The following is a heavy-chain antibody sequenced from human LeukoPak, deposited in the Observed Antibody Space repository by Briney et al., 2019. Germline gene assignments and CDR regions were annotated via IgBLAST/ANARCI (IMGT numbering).Heavy chain of an antibody. CDR1: GFTFDDYG. V-gene: IGHV3-20*04. Sequence: GGSLRLSCAASGFTFDDYGMSWVRQAPGKGLEWVSGINWNGGSTGYADSVKGRFTISRDNAKNSLYLQMNSLRAEDTALYYCARYGSHHDYSFGETYYYYMDVWGKGTTVTVSS. CDR3: ARYGSHHDYSFGETYYYYMDV. CDR2: INWNGGST. D-gene: IGHD4-11*01. J-gene: IGHJ6*03.